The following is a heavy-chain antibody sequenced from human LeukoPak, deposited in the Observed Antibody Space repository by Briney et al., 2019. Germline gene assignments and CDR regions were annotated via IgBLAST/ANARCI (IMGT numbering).Heavy chain of an antibody. Sequence: PSETLSLTCTVSGGSISSYYWSWIRQPPGKGLEWIGYIYYSGSTNYNPSLKSRVTISVDTSKNQFSLKLSSVTAADTAVYYCARVRGSGYDPYYYNGMDVWGQGTTVTVSS. V-gene: IGHV4-59*01. CDR1: GGSISSYY. CDR3: ARVRGSGYDPYYYNGMDV. J-gene: IGHJ6*02. CDR2: IYYSGST. D-gene: IGHD5-12*01.